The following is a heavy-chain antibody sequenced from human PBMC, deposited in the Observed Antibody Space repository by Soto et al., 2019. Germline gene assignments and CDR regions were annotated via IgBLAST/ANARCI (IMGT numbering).Heavy chain of an antibody. J-gene: IGHJ6*02. D-gene: IGHD6-6*01. CDR3: ARAYSSSSFSLGYYYGMDV. CDR1: GFTVRSND. Sequence: PGGSQRLPCAASGFTVRSNDRSWVRQAPGKGLEWVSVIYSGGSTYYADSVKGRFTISRDNSKNTLYLQMNSLRAEDTAVYYCARAYSSSSFSLGYYYGMDVWGQGTSVTVSS. CDR2: IYSGGST. V-gene: IGHV3-53*01.